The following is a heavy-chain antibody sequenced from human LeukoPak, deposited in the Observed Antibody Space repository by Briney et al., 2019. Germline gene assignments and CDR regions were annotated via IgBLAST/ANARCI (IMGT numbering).Heavy chain of an antibody. CDR1: GYTFTSYY. D-gene: IGHD5-18*01. CDR2: INPSGGST. Sequence: ASVKVSCKASGYTFTSYYMHWVRQAPGQGLEWMGIINPSGGSTSYARKFQGRVTMTRDTSTSTVYMELSSLRSEDTAVYYCASQDGTAMVYWGQGTLVTVSS. CDR3: ASQDGTAMVY. V-gene: IGHV1-46*03. J-gene: IGHJ4*02.